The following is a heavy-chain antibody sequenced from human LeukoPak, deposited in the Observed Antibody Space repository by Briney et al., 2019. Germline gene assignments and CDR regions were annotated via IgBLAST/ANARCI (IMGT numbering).Heavy chain of an antibody. V-gene: IGHV3-48*03. CDR3: AKGGWTYCSSTSCYIPYFDY. D-gene: IGHD2-2*02. CDR2: ISSSGSTI. CDR1: GFTFSSYE. J-gene: IGHJ4*02. Sequence: GGSLRLSCAASGFTFSSYEMNWVRQAPGKGLEWVSYISSSGSTIYYADSVKGRFTISRDNAKNSLYLQMNSLRAEDMALYYCAKGGWTYCSSTSCYIPYFDYWGQGTLVTVSS.